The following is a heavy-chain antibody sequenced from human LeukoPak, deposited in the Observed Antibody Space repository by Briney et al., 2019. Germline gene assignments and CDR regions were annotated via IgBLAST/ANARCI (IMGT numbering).Heavy chain of an antibody. CDR2: IYRDGST. Sequence: GGSLRLSCIASEFTVSSNYMSWVRQAPGKGLEWVSIIYRDGSTYYADSVKGRFTISRDNSKNTLFLQMNSLRTEDTAVYYCAREISTSSSWYGDDAFDIWGQGTMVTVSS. D-gene: IGHD6-13*01. J-gene: IGHJ3*02. CDR1: EFTVSSNY. CDR3: AREISTSSSWYGDDAFDI. V-gene: IGHV3-66*02.